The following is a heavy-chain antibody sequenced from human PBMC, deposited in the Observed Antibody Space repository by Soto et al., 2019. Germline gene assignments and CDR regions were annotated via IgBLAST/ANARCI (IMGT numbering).Heavy chain of an antibody. CDR3: AKGRGTYGGAYDY. V-gene: IGHV3-30*18. D-gene: IGHD1-26*01. J-gene: IGHJ4*02. Sequence: QVQVVESGGGVVQPGRSLRLSCAASGFIFTTYGMHWDRQAPGKGLEWVADISSDGKDKYYAESVKGRFIISRDNSRNTVYLQMNSLRPEDTAVYYCAKGRGTYGGAYDYWGQGTLVAVSS. CDR2: ISSDGKDK. CDR1: GFIFTTYG.